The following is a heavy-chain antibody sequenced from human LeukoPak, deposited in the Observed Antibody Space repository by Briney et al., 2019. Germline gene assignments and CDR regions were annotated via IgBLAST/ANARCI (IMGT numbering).Heavy chain of an antibody. J-gene: IGHJ5*02. V-gene: IGHV4-4*02. D-gene: IGHD2-21*02. Sequence: SETLSLTCAVSGDSISSNNWWSWVRQPPGKGLEWIGEIYHSGSTNYNPSLKSRVTISVDKSKNQFSLKLSSVTAADTAVYYCARAYCGGDCYNLRRAYEVDPWGQGTLVTVSS. CDR3: ARAYCGGDCYNLRRAYEVDP. CDR2: IYHSGST. CDR1: GDSISSNNW.